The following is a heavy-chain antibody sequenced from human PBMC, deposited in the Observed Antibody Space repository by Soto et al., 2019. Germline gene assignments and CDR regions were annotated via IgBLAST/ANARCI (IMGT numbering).Heavy chain of an antibody. J-gene: IGHJ6*02. CDR2: ISYDGSNK. CDR1: GFTFSSYG. Sequence: QVQLVESGGGVVQPGRSLRLSCAASGFTFSSYGMHWVRQAPGKGLEWVAVISYDGSNKYYADSVKGRFTISRDNSKNTLYLQMNSLRAEDTAVYYCAKDWCSSTSCYLWVSYYYYYGMDVWGQGTTVTVSS. V-gene: IGHV3-30*18. D-gene: IGHD2-2*01. CDR3: AKDWCSSTSCYLWVSYYYYYGMDV.